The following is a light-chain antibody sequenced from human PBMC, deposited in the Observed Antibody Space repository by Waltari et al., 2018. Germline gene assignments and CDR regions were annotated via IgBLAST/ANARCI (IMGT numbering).Light chain of an antibody. Sequence: IVVTRSQLSLPVTPGEPASISCSSSQRLLHSDGYNYLDWYLPKPGQSPQLLTYLGSNRASGVPDRFSGSGSGTDFTLEISRVEAEDVGVYYCMQSLQALWTFGQGTKVEIK. CDR2: LGS. CDR1: QRLLHSDGYNY. V-gene: IGKV2-28*01. CDR3: MQSLQALWT. J-gene: IGKJ1*01.